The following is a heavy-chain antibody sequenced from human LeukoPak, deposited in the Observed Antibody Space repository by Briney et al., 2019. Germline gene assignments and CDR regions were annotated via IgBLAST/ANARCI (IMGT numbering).Heavy chain of an antibody. D-gene: IGHD3-10*01. CDR3: ARDSAFYYIDV. Sequence: TSETLSLTCAVYGGSFSGYYWSWIRQPPGKGLEWIGEINHSGSTNYNPSLKSRVTISVDTSKNQFSLKLSSVTAADTAVYYCARDSAFYYIDVWGKGTTVIISS. V-gene: IGHV4-34*01. J-gene: IGHJ6*03. CDR2: INHSGST. CDR1: GGSFSGYY.